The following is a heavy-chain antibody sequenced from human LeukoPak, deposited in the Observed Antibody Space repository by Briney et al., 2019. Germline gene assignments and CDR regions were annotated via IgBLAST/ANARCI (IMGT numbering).Heavy chain of an antibody. CDR1: GFIFSSYS. Sequence: GGSLRLSCAASGFIFSSYSMNWVRQAPGKGLEWVSFISSSSSYIYYADSVKGRFTISRDNAKKSLYLQMNSPRAEDTAVYYCARTYYYDSSGYREDWFDPWGQGTLVTVSS. J-gene: IGHJ5*02. V-gene: IGHV3-21*01. CDR2: ISSSSSYI. CDR3: ARTYYYDSSGYREDWFDP. D-gene: IGHD3-22*01.